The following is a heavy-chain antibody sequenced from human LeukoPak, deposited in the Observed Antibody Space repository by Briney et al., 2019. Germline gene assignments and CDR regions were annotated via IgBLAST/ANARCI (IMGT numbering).Heavy chain of an antibody. J-gene: IGHJ6*02. Sequence: SEILSLTCTVSGGSISSYYWTWIRQPAGKGLEWIGRIYTSGSTNYNPSLKSRVTMSVDTSNNQSSLNLSSVTAADTAVYYCARQIIAAGKNYYGMDVWGQGTTVTVSS. CDR3: ARQIIAAGKNYYGMDV. V-gene: IGHV4-4*07. CDR1: GGSISSYY. CDR2: IYTSGST. D-gene: IGHD6-13*01.